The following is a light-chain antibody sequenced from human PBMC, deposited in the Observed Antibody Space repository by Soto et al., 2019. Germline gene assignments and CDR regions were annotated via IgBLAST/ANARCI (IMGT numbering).Light chain of an antibody. Sequence: EIVLTQSPGTLSLSPGERAIFSCRASQSVSSTYLAWYQQKPGQAPRLLIYGASSRATGIPDRFSGSGSGTDFTLTISRLEPEDFAVYYCQQRSNWPPITFGQGTRLEIK. CDR3: QQRSNWPPIT. CDR1: QSVSSTY. J-gene: IGKJ5*01. V-gene: IGKV3D-20*02. CDR2: GAS.